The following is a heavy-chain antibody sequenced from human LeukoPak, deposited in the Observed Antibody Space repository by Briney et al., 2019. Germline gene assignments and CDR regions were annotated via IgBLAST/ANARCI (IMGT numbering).Heavy chain of an antibody. CDR2: IKQDGSEK. CDR1: GFTLSTFW. V-gene: IGHV3-7*01. J-gene: IGHJ4*02. D-gene: IGHD6-13*01. Sequence: HTGGSLRLSCAASGFTLSTFWMSWVRQAPGKGLEWVSNIKQDGSEKYYVDSVKGRLTISRDNAKNSLYLQMSSLRAEDTAVYYCARDNMRDGGIAAAGTDYWGQGTLVAVSS. CDR3: ARDNMRDGGIAAAGTDY.